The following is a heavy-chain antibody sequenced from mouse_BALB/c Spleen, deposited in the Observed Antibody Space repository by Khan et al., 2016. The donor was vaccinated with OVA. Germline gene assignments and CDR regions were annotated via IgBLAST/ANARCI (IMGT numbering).Heavy chain of an antibody. D-gene: IGHD2-14*01. CDR3: ARNSYMYDFTY. CDR1: GFSLTTYG. Sequence: QVQLKESGPGLVRPSQTLYITCTVSGFSLTTYGVHWVRQSPGKGLEWLGVIRSGGKTDYNAAFISRLSTTTGNSKSQVFFKMNSLQADDTVMYYCARNSYMYDFTYWGQGTLVTVSA. CDR2: IRSGGKT. J-gene: IGHJ3*01. V-gene: IGHV2-2*01.